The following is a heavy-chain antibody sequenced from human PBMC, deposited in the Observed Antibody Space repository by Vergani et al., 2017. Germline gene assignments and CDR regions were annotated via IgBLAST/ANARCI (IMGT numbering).Heavy chain of an antibody. CDR3: SRGGITGTTTLYYFDY. D-gene: IGHD1-20*01. J-gene: IGHJ4*02. CDR2: IIPIFGTA. Sequence: QVQLVQSGAEVKKPGSSVKVSCKASGGTFSSYAISWVRQAPGQGLEWMGGIIPIFGTANYAQKFQGRVTITADESTSTAYMGLSSLRSEDTAVYYCSRGGITGTTTLYYFDYWGQGTLVTVSS. CDR1: GGTFSSYA. V-gene: IGHV1-69*01.